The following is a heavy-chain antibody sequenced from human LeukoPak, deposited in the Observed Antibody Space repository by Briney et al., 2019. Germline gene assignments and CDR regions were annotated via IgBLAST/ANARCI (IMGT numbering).Heavy chain of an antibody. J-gene: IGHJ4*02. V-gene: IGHV3-53*01. CDR1: GFTVSSNY. D-gene: IGHD6-19*01. CDR2: IYSGGST. CDR3: AKYSSGWLYFDY. Sequence: GGSLRLSCAASGFTVSSNYMSWVRQAPGKGLEWVSVIYSGGSTYYADSVKGRFTISRDNSKNTLYLQMNSLRAEDTAVYYCAKYSSGWLYFDYWGQGTLVTVSS.